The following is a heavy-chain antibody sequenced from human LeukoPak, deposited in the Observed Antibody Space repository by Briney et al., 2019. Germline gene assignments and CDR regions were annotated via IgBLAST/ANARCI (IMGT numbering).Heavy chain of an antibody. CDR2: IYYSGST. Sequence: SETLSLTCTVSGGSFSTYYWSWIRQPPGKGLEWIGYIYYSGSTNYNPTLQSRVTISLDTSKNQFSLNLRSMKASDTAVYYCARAFCVGDCFVLHIYFDSWGLGTLVTVSS. CDR1: GGSFSTYY. D-gene: IGHD2-21*02. CDR3: ARAFCVGDCFVLHIYFDS. J-gene: IGHJ4*02. V-gene: IGHV4-59*08.